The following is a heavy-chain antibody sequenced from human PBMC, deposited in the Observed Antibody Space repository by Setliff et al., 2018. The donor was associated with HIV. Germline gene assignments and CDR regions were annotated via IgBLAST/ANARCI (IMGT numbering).Heavy chain of an antibody. Sequence: ASVKVSCKASGYTFTNSDINWVRQATGQGLEWMGWMNPNSGNTGYAQKFQGRVVMTRDTSITTAYMELSSLRSDDTAVYYCARGAWYTSGWYSSRYMDVWGKGTTVTVSS. J-gene: IGHJ6*03. CDR3: ARGAWYTSGWYSSRYMDV. CDR1: GYTFTNSD. CDR2: MNPNSGNT. D-gene: IGHD6-19*01. V-gene: IGHV1-8*02.